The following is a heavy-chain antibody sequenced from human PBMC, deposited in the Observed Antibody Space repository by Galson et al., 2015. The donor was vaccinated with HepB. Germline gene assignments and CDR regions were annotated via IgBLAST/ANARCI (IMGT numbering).Heavy chain of an antibody. J-gene: IGHJ6*02. Sequence: SLRLSCAASGFTFSNYGIHWVRQAPGKGLEWVVVISYDGTNKNYADSVKGRFIISRDNSKNTLYLQMNSLRVEDTALYYCVRPGGLGSYYYYYGMDVWGQGTTVTVSS. CDR1: GFTFSNYG. D-gene: IGHD2-15*01. CDR3: VRPGGLGSYYYYYGMDV. V-gene: IGHV3-30*19. CDR2: ISYDGTNK.